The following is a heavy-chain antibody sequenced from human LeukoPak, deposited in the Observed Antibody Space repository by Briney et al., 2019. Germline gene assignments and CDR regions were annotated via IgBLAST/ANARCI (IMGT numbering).Heavy chain of an antibody. Sequence: ASVKVSCKASGYTFTGYYMHSVRQAPGQGPEWMVWTNPNSGGKNYDKKFQGRVTMTRDTSISTAYKELSRLRSDDTAVYYCARGPPRGGKLWRDYWGHGTLVTVSS. V-gene: IGHV1-2*02. CDR2: TNPNSGGK. CDR3: ARGPPRGGKLWRDY. D-gene: IGHD5-18*01. J-gene: IGHJ4*01. CDR1: GYTFTGYY.